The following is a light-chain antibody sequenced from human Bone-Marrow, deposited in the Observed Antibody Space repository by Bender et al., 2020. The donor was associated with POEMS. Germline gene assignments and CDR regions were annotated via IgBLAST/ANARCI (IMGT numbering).Light chain of an antibody. V-gene: IGLV2-8*01. CDR2: EVT. CDR1: SRDVGGYNY. J-gene: IGLJ2*01. CDR3: SSYAGSNNLDVV. Sequence: QPALTQPASVSGSPGQSITISCTGTSRDVGGYNYVSWYQQHPGKVPQLLIYEVTKRPSGVPDRFSGSKSGNTASLTVSGLQAEDEAVYYCSSYAGSNNLDVVFGGGTKLAVL.